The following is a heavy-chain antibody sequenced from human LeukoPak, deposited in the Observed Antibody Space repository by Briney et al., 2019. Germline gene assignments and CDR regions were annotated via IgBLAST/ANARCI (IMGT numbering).Heavy chain of an antibody. J-gene: IGHJ5*02. CDR2: INTDGSTT. V-gene: IGHV3-74*01. CDR1: GFTFSSYW. Sequence: GGSLRLSCAASGFTFSSYWMHWVRQAPGKGLMWVSHINTDGSTTSYADSVKGRFTISRDNAKNTLFLQMNSLRAEDTAVYYCARDPGEYSSSWYGNWFDPWGQGTLVTVSS. CDR3: ARDPGEYSSSWYGNWFDP. D-gene: IGHD6-13*01.